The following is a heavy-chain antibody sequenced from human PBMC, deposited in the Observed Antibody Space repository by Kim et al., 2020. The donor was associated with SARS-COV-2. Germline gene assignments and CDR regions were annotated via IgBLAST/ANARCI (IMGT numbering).Heavy chain of an antibody. CDR2: ISAYNGNT. D-gene: IGHD3-10*01. V-gene: IGHV1-18*01. Sequence: ASVKVSCKASGYTFTNYGISWVRQAPGQGLEWMGWISAYNGNTNYAQKLQGRVTMTTDTSTSTAYMELRSLRSDDTAVYYCARDRSITLIRGVHAPPYYYYGMDVWGQGTTVTVSS. J-gene: IGHJ6*02. CDR1: GYTFTNYG. CDR3: ARDRSITLIRGVHAPPYYYYGMDV.